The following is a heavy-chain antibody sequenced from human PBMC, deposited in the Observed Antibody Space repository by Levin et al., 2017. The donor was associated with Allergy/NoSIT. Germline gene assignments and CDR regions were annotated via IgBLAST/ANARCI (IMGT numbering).Heavy chain of an antibody. CDR2: INVDGSTR. CDR1: GFNIRGSL. CDR3: ARDMSWVLYDY. Sequence: GGSLRLSCAASGFNIRGSLFHWVRQAPGKGLVWVSRINVDGSTRTYADSVKGRSTISRDNAKNTVYLQMNSLRAEDTAVYYCARDMSWVLYDYWGQGTLVTVSS. D-gene: IGHD3-3*01. V-gene: IGHV3-74*01. J-gene: IGHJ4*02.